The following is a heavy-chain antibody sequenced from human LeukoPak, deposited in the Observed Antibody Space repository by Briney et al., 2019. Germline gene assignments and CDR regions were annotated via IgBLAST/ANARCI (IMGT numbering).Heavy chain of an antibody. Sequence: SPTLSLTCTVSGGSISSGGYYWSWIRQHPGKGLEWIGYIYYSGSTYYNPSLKSRVTISVDTSKNQFSLKLSSVTAADTAVYYCATQGTDYGGLFDYWGQGTLVTVSS. CDR2: IYYSGST. V-gene: IGHV4-31*03. J-gene: IGHJ4*02. D-gene: IGHD4-23*01. CDR3: ATQGTDYGGLFDY. CDR1: GGSISSGGYY.